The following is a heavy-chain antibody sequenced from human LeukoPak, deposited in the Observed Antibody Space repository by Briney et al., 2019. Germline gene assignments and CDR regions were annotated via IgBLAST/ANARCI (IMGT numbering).Heavy chain of an antibody. CDR1: GGSFSGYY. V-gene: IGHV4-34*01. CDR3: ARGRLKGYCSGGSCYSTRYYFDY. CDR2: INHSGST. D-gene: IGHD2-15*01. J-gene: IGHJ4*02. Sequence: SETLSLTCAVYGGSFSGYYWSWIRQPPGKGLEWIGEINHSGSTNYNPSLKSRVTISVDTAKNQFSLKLSSVTAADTAVYYCARGRLKGYCSGGSCYSTRYYFDYWGQGTLVTVSS.